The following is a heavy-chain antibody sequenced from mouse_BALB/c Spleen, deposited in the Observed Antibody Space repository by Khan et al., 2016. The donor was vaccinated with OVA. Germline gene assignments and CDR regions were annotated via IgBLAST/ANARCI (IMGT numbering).Heavy chain of an antibody. CDR2: IIYTGYT. V-gene: IGHV3-8*02. D-gene: IGHD2-12*01. CDR1: GDSITSGY. CDR3: ARSTYRYAFVY. J-gene: IGHJ3*01. Sequence: EVQLQESGPSLVKPSQTLSLTCSVTGDSITSGYWNWIRKFPGNKLEYMGYIIYTGYTYYYPSLISRISITRHTSKNQYYLQLSAVTDEDTATYYCARSTYRYAFVYWGQGTLVTVSA.